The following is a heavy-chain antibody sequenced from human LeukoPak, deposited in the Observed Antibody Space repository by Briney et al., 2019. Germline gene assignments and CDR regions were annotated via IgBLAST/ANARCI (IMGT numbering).Heavy chain of an antibody. CDR3: ARGYGGYLS. J-gene: IGHJ5*02. Sequence: GGSLRLSCAASGFTFSTYWMTWVRQARGKGVEWVANIKQDGSEKYYVDSVKGRFTISRDNAKNSLYLQMNSLRAEDTAVYYCARGYGGYLSWGQGTLVTVSS. D-gene: IGHD4-23*01. CDR2: IKQDGSEK. V-gene: IGHV3-7*04. CDR1: GFTFSTYW.